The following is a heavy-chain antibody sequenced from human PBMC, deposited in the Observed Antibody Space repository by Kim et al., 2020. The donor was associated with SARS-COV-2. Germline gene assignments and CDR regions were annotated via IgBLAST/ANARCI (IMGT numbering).Heavy chain of an antibody. D-gene: IGHD6-13*01. Sequence: VKGRFTISRDNSKNTLYLKMNSLRAEDTAVYYCARHDPIIAAAGTGYFDYWGQGTLVTVSS. J-gene: IGHJ4*02. CDR3: ARHDPIIAAAGTGYFDY. V-gene: IGHV3-30*01.